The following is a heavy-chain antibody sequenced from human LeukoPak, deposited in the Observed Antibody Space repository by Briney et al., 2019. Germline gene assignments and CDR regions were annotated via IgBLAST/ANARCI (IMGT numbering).Heavy chain of an antibody. CDR1: GYTSTGYY. Sequence: ASVKVSCKASGYTSTGYYMHWVRQAPGQGLEWMGWINPNSGGTNYAQKFQGRVTMTRDTSISTAYMELSRLRSDDTAVYYCARIFPTGGWEIYWGQGTLVTVSS. J-gene: IGHJ4*02. CDR2: INPNSGGT. V-gene: IGHV1-2*02. CDR3: ARIFPTGGWEIY. D-gene: IGHD1-26*01.